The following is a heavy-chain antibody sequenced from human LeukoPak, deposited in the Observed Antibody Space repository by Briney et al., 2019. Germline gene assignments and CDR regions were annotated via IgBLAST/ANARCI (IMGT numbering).Heavy chain of an antibody. J-gene: IGHJ3*02. Sequence: SVKVSCKASGFSFTNSAVQWVRQARGQRLEWIAWIVVGSGNTIYVQKFQERVTITRDMSTSTAYMELSSLRSEDTAVYYCAAAYIGGAMVTNAFDIWGQGTMVTVSS. CDR2: IVVGSGNT. CDR3: AAAYIGGAMVTNAFDI. CDR1: GFSFTNSA. D-gene: IGHD5-18*01. V-gene: IGHV1-58*01.